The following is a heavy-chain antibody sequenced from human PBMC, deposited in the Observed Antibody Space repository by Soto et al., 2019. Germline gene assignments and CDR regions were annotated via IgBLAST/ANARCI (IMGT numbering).Heavy chain of an antibody. Sequence: GGSLRLSCAASGFTFSSYAMSWVRQAPGKGLEWVSAITGSDGNTYYADSVKGRFTISRDNSKNTLYLQMNSLRADDTAVYYCAKTVSTTWVFDYWGQGTLVTVSS. D-gene: IGHD2-2*01. J-gene: IGHJ4*02. CDR2: ITGSDGNT. CDR3: AKTVSTTWVFDY. V-gene: IGHV3-23*01. CDR1: GFTFSSYA.